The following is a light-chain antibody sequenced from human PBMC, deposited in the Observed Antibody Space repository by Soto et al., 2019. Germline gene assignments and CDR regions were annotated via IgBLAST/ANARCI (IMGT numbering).Light chain of an antibody. J-gene: IGKJ2*01. Sequence: DIQMTQSPSSVSASVGDRVTISCRASQGIDNWLAWYQQKPGKAPKLLIYVASNLQSGVPSRFSGSGSGTALTLNISSLQHEDLANYYCQQAKSFTYTFGQGTKVDIQ. CDR1: QGIDNW. CDR2: VAS. V-gene: IGKV1-12*01. CDR3: QQAKSFTYT.